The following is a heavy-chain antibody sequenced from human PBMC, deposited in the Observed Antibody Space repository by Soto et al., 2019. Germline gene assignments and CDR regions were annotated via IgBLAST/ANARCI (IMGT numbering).Heavy chain of an antibody. CDR2: MNPNGGNT. D-gene: IGHD4-17*01. V-gene: IGHV1-8*01. J-gene: IGHJ4*02. CDR3: ARTLYGDNVDY. Sequence: QVQLVQSGAEVKKPGASVKVSCKASGYTFTSYDINWVRQAPGQGLEWMGWMNPNGGNTGYAQKFQGRGIMTRNTSRSTAYMELSSLRSEGTGVYDCARTLYGDNVDYWGQGPRVTVSS. CDR1: GYTFTSYD.